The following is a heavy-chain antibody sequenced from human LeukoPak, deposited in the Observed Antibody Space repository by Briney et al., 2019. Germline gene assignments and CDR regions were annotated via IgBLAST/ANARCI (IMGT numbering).Heavy chain of an antibody. Sequence: GGSLRLSCAASGFTFSTYSLNWVRQAPGKGLEWVSTITSSSDYVYYADSVKGRFTISRDNAKNSLYLQMNSLRAEDTAVYYCARDLTYSSSSHFDYWGQGTLVTVSS. CDR2: ITSSSDYV. J-gene: IGHJ4*02. D-gene: IGHD6-6*01. CDR1: GFTFSTYS. CDR3: ARDLTYSSSSHFDY. V-gene: IGHV3-21*01.